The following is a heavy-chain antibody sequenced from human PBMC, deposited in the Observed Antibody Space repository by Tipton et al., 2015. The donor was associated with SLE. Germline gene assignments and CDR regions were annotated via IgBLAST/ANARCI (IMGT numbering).Heavy chain of an antibody. V-gene: IGHV4-39*07. CDR2: IYYSGST. D-gene: IGHD6-6*01. CDR1: GGSFSSYY. Sequence: TLSLTCAVYGGSFSSYYWGWIRQPPGKGLEWIGSIYYSGSTYYNPSLKSRVTISVDTSKNQFSLKLSSVTAADTAVYYCARQWGDSSSSGDYWGQGTLATVSS. CDR3: ARQWGDSSSSGDY. J-gene: IGHJ4*02.